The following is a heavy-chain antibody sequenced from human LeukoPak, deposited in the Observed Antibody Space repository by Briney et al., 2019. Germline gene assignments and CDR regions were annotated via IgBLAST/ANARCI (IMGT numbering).Heavy chain of an antibody. D-gene: IGHD3-3*01. CDR1: GFTFSNYV. V-gene: IGHV3-30-3*01. CDR3: AKDRFGADGFDY. J-gene: IGHJ4*02. Sequence: GGSLRLSCAASGFTFSNYVMHWVRQAPGKGLEWVAVISYDGSNKYYADSVKGRFTISRDSSKNTLYLQVNGLRAEDTAVYYCAKDRFGADGFDYWGQGTLVTVSS. CDR2: ISYDGSNK.